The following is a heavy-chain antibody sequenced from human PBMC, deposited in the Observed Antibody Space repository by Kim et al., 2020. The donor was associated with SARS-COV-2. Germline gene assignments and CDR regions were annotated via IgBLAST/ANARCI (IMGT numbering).Heavy chain of an antibody. CDR2: IYYSGST. V-gene: IGHV4-39*07. J-gene: IGHJ4*02. CDR1: GGSISSSSYY. Sequence: SETLSLTCTVSGGSISSSSYYWGWIRQPPGKGLEWIGSIYYSGSTYYNPSLKSRVTISVDTSKNQFSLKLSSVTAADTAVYYCARKGGGSHLTGYSGYFDYWGQGTLVTVSS. D-gene: IGHD3-9*01. CDR3: ARKGGGSHLTGYSGYFDY.